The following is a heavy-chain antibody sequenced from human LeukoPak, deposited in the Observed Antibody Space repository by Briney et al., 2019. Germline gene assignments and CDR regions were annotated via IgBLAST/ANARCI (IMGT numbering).Heavy chain of an antibody. CDR1: GGSFSSYA. V-gene: IGHV1-69*05. Sequence: ASVKVSCKASGGSFSSYAISWVRQAPGQGLEWVGGIIPIFGTANYAQKFQGRVTITTDESTSTAYMELSSLRSEDTAVYYCARNPAVGRGYSYGNYYYYYYMDVWGKGTTVTVSS. CDR2: IIPIFGTA. D-gene: IGHD5-18*01. J-gene: IGHJ6*03. CDR3: ARNPAVGRGYSYGNYYYYYYMDV.